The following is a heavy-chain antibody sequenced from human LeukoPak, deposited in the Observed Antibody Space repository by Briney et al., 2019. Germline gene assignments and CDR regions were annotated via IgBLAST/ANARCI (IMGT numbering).Heavy chain of an antibody. CDR1: GYTLTELS. J-gene: IGHJ4*02. Sequence: ASVKVSCKVSGYTLTELSMHWVRQAPGKGLEWMGGFDPEDGETIYAQKFQGRVTMTRDTSISTAYMELSRLRSDDTAVYYCARGGKPVAGIDYWGQGTLVTVSS. CDR3: ARGGKPVAGIDY. V-gene: IGHV1-24*01. CDR2: FDPEDGET. D-gene: IGHD6-19*01.